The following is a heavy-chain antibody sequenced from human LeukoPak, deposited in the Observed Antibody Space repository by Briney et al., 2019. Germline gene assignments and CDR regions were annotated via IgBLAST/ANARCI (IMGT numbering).Heavy chain of an antibody. CDR3: ARDIEVVGDALYFDY. J-gene: IGHJ4*02. CDR2: INYSGST. V-gene: IGHV4-59*11. CDR1: GYSINSHY. Sequence: SETLSLTCSVSGYSINSHYWSWIRRTPGKGLEWIGQINYSGSTYYNPSLKSRVTLSLDTSKNQFSLKVRSVTPADTAVYYCARDIEVVGDALYFDYWGQGTLVTVSS. D-gene: IGHD2-15*01.